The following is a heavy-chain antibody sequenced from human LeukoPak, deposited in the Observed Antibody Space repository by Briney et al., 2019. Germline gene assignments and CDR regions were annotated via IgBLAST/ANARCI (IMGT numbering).Heavy chain of an antibody. V-gene: IGHV3-23*01. CDR2: ISNSGRNT. Sequence: GGSLTLSCAASGFTFSSYTVSWVRQAPGKGLEWVSTISNSGRNTFYTDSVKGRFTISRDNSKNTLYLQMNSLRAGDTAVYSCARARGYCAADCSRYAFDYWAREPWSPSPQ. CDR3: ARARGYCAADCSRYAFDY. J-gene: IGHJ4*02. CDR1: GFTFSSYT. D-gene: IGHD2-21*02.